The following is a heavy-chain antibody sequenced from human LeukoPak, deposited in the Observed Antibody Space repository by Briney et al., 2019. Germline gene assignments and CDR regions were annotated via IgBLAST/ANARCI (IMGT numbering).Heavy chain of an antibody. CDR3: ARDRGRRYSSGWYEVFDY. CDR1: GGSISSSSYY. CDR2: IYYSGST. J-gene: IGHJ4*02. Sequence: SQTLSLTCTVSGGSISSSSYYWGWIRQPPGKGLEWIGSIYYSGSTYYNPSLKSRVTISVDTSKNQFSLKLSSVTAADTAVYYCARDRGRRYSSGWYEVFDYWGQGTLVTVSS. D-gene: IGHD6-19*01. V-gene: IGHV4-39*07.